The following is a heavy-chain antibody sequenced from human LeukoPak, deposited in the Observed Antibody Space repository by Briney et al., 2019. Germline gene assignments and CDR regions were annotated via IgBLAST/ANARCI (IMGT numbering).Heavy chain of an antibody. D-gene: IGHD2-8*01. CDR1: GFTFSSYA. J-gene: IGHJ5*02. V-gene: IGHV3-23*01. Sequence: TGGSLRLSCAASGFTFSSYAMSWVRLAQGKGLEWVSAISGSGGSTYYAGSVKGRFTISRDNSKNTLYLQMNSLRAEDTAVYYCAKDRSNGYYWFDPWGQGTLVTVSS. CDR2: ISGSGGST. CDR3: AKDRSNGYYWFDP.